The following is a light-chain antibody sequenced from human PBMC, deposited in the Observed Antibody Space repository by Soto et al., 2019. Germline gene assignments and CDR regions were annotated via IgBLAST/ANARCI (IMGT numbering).Light chain of an antibody. CDR3: LQDYNYPQLT. CDR1: QGIRND. V-gene: IGKV1-6*01. Sequence: AIPMTQSPSSLSASVGDRVTITCRASQGIRNDLGWYQQKPGKAPKLLIYAASSLQSGVPSRFSGSGSGTDFTLTISSLQPEDFATYYCLQDYNYPQLTFGGGTKVEIK. CDR2: AAS. J-gene: IGKJ4*01.